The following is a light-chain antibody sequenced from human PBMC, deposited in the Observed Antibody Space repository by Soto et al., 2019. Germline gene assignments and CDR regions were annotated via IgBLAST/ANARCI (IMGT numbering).Light chain of an antibody. CDR1: SSNIGNND. J-gene: IGLJ2*01. CDR2: DNN. Sequence: QSVLTQPPSVSAAPGQKVTISCSGSSSNIGNNDVSWYQQLPGTAPKLLIYDNNKRPSGIPDRFSGSKSGTSATLGITGLQTGDEADYYCGTWDSNLSALVIFGGGTKLTVL. V-gene: IGLV1-51*01. CDR3: GTWDSNLSALVI.